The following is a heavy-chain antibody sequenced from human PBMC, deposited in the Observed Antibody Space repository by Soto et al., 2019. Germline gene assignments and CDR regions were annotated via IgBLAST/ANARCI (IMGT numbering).Heavy chain of an antibody. CDR1: GFTFDDYA. Sequence: EVQLVESGGGLVQPGRSLRLSCAASGFTFDDYAMLWVRQAPGKGLEWVSGISWNSGSIGYADSEKGRFTISRDNAKNSLYLQMNSLRAEDTALYYCAKDWEEWLGAFDIWGQGTMVTVSS. CDR3: AKDWEEWLGAFDI. V-gene: IGHV3-9*01. J-gene: IGHJ3*02. D-gene: IGHD3-3*01. CDR2: ISWNSGSI.